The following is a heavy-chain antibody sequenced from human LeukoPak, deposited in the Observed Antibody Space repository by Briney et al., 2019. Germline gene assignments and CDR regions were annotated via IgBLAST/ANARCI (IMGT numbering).Heavy chain of an antibody. CDR2: IYYTGST. J-gene: IGHJ4*02. Sequence: SETLSLTSTVSGGCTRGYYWAWIWQPPGKGLECIVYIYYTGSTNSNPSPNSLVTISVYTSKKQFSLRLSSVSPADTAVYFCVSQLHPYDSSFDYWGQGTLVTVSS. V-gene: IGHV4-59*08. CDR3: VSQLHPYDSSFDY. D-gene: IGHD4-4*01. CDR1: GGCTRGYY.